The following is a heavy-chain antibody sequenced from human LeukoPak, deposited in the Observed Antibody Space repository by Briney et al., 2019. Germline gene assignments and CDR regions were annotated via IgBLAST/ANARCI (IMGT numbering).Heavy chain of an antibody. V-gene: IGHV4-59*01. Sequence: PSETLSLTCTVSGGSISSYYWSWIRQPPGKGLEWIGYIYYSGSTNYNPSLKSRVTISVDTSKNQFSLKLSSVTAADTAVYYCARVMGDSSGYYLYYYYMDVWGKGTTVTVSS. CDR2: IYYSGST. CDR3: ARVMGDSSGYYLYYYYMDV. J-gene: IGHJ6*03. D-gene: IGHD3-22*01. CDR1: GGSISSYY.